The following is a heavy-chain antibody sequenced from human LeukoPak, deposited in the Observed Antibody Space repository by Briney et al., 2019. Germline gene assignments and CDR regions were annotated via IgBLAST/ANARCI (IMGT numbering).Heavy chain of an antibody. CDR2: IRYDGSNK. J-gene: IGHJ4*02. CDR3: ARDRAYYASGNYHEY. D-gene: IGHD3-10*01. CDR1: GFTFSSYG. V-gene: IGHV3-30*02. Sequence: GGSLRLSCAASGFTFSSYGMHWVRQAPGKGLEWVAFIRYDGSNKYYADSVKGRFTISRDNAKNSLYLQMNSLRAEDTAVYYCARDRAYYASGNYHEYWGQGTLVTVSS.